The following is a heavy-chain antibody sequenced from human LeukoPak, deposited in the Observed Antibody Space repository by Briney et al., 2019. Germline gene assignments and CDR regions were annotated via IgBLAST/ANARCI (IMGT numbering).Heavy chain of an antibody. CDR3: AKAAAERCASIKCYPFDS. J-gene: IGHJ4*02. CDR2: IIGPGGDT. Sequence: GGSLRLSCTASGFSFNSYAMNWVRQAPGKGLEWVASIIGPGGDTYHAGSVRGRFTISRDNSKNTLYLQMSHLRVEDTALYYCAKAAAERCASIKCYPFDSWGQGTLVAVSS. CDR1: GFSFNSYA. D-gene: IGHD1-1*01. V-gene: IGHV3-23*01.